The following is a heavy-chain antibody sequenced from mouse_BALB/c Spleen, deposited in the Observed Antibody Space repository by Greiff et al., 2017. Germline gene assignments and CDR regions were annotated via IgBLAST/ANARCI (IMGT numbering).Heavy chain of an antibody. V-gene: IGHV5-12-1*01. CDR2: ISSGGGST. CDR1: GFAFSSYD. CDR3: ARTGLRRVGSYYAMDY. Sequence: EVQGVESGGGLVKPGGSLKLSCAASGFAFSSYDMSWVRQTPEKRLEWVAYISSGGGSTYYPDTVKGRFTISRDNAKNTLYLQMSSLKSEDTAMYYCARTGLRRVGSYYAMDYWGQGTSVTVSS. J-gene: IGHJ4*01. D-gene: IGHD2-4*01.